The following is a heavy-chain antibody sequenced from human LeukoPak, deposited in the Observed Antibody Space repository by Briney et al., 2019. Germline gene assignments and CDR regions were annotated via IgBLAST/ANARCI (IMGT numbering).Heavy chain of an antibody. J-gene: IGHJ5*02. CDR3: ARDIEASTSRGWFDP. CDR1: GFTFSSYS. Sequence: TGGSLRLSCAASGFTFSSYSMNWVRQAPGKGLEWVSSISSSSSYIYYADSVKGRFTISRDNAKNSLYLQMNSLRAEETAVYYCARDIEASTSRGWFDPWGQGTLVTVSS. V-gene: IGHV3-21*01. D-gene: IGHD2-2*01. CDR2: ISSSSSYI.